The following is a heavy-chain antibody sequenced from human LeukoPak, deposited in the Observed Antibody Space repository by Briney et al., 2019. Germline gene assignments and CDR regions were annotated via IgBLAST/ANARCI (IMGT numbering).Heavy chain of an antibody. CDR2: INWNGGST. D-gene: IGHD3-10*01. Sequence: GGSLRLSCAASGFTFDDYGMSWVRQAPGKGLEWVSGINWNGGSTGYADSVKGRFTISRDNAKNSLYLQMNSLRAEDTALYYCARVLSAYGSGSYSISYYYYYMDVWGKGTTVTVSS. J-gene: IGHJ6*03. CDR1: GFTFDDYG. CDR3: ARVLSAYGSGSYSISYYYYYMDV. V-gene: IGHV3-20*04.